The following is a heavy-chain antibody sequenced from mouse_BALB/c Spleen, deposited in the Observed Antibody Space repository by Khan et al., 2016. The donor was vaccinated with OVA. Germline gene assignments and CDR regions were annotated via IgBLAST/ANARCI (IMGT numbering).Heavy chain of an antibody. CDR1: GFSLSRYN. CDR3: ARAYYRYDGDYAMDY. Sequence: QVQLKESGPGLVAPSQSLSITCTVSGFSLSRYNIHWVRQPPGKGLEWLGMIWGGGGTDYNSTLKSRLSISKDNSKSQVFLKMNSLQTVDTAMYYCARAYYRYDGDYAMDYWGQGTSVTVSS. V-gene: IGHV2-6-4*01. J-gene: IGHJ4*01. D-gene: IGHD2-14*01. CDR2: IWGGGGT.